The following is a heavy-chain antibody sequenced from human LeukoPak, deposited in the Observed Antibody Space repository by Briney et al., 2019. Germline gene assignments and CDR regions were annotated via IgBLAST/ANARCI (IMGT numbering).Heavy chain of an antibody. J-gene: IGHJ6*03. Sequence: PSETLSLTCAVYGGSFSGYYWSWIRQPPGKGLEWIGEINHSGSTNYNPSLKSRVTISVDTSKNQFSLKLSSVTAADTAVYYCASALREVEYYYYYYMDVWGKGTTVTVSS. CDR1: GGSFSGYY. CDR2: INHSGST. V-gene: IGHV4-34*01. CDR3: ASALREVEYYYYYYMDV.